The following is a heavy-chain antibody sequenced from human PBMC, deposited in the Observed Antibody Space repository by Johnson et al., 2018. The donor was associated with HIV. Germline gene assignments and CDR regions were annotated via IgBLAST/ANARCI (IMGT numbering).Heavy chain of an antibody. CDR3: AKELADSSGYDAEAFDI. CDR1: QFIFSNYY. Sequence: QVQLVESGGGLAKPAWSPRLSCAASQFIFSNYYMNYVRHAPGKGLEWVAVISYDGSNKYYADSVKGRFTISRDNSKNTLYLQMNSLRAEDTAVYYCAKELADSSGYDAEAFDIWGQGTMVTVSA. D-gene: IGHD3-22*01. V-gene: IGHV3-30*18. CDR2: ISYDGSNK. J-gene: IGHJ3*02.